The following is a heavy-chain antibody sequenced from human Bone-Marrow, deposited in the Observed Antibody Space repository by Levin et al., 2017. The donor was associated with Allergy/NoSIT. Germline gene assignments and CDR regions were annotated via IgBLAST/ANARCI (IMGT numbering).Heavy chain of an antibody. D-gene: IGHD1-26*01. CDR3: AKGYSGSSYSYIDV. CDR1: GFTITNYA. J-gene: IGHJ6*03. Sequence: AGGSLRLSCAGSGFTITNYAMTWVRQAPGKGLEWVSVISGGTDPTYYADSVKGRFTISRDNSNNALYLQMNNLRAEDTAVYYCAKGYSGSSYSYIDVWGKGTTVTVSS. V-gene: IGHV3-23*01. CDR2: ISGGTDPT.